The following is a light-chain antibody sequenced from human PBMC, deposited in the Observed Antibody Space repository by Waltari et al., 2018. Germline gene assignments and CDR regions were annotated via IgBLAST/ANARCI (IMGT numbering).Light chain of an antibody. J-gene: IGLJ2*01. CDR1: PLPKHY. V-gene: IGLV3-25*03. Sequence: SYELTQPPSVSVSPGQTARITCSGEPLPKHYAYRYQQKPGQAPVLVIFKDSEMPSGIPERLSGASSGTTVTLTISGVQAEDEADYYCQSANSNGTFVVFGGGTKLSVI. CDR3: QSANSNGTFVV. CDR2: KDS.